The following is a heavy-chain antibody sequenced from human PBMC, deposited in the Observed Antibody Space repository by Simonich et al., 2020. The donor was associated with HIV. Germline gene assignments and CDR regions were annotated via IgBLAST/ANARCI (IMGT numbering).Heavy chain of an antibody. D-gene: IGHD6-6*01. CDR1: GFTFDDYA. CDR2: NSWNSGSI. V-gene: IGHV3-9*03. CDR3: AKDRYSSSSGSFDY. Sequence: EVQLVESGGGLVQPGRSLRLSCAASGFTFDDYAMHWVRQATRKGLEWDSCNSWNSGSIGYADSVKGRFTISRDNAKNSLYLQMNSLRAEDMALYYCAKDRYSSSSGSFDYWGQGTLVTVSS. J-gene: IGHJ4*02.